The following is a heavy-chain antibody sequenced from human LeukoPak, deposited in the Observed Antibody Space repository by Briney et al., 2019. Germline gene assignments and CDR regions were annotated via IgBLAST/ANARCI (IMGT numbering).Heavy chain of an antibody. Sequence: SETLSLTCTVSGGSISSSSYYWGWIRQPPGKGLEWIGSIYYSGSTYYNPSLKSRVTISVDTSKNQFSLKLSSVTAADTAVYYCARGGSWYDSWGQGTLFIVSS. CDR2: IYYSGST. CDR1: GGSISSSSYY. J-gene: IGHJ5*01. CDR3: ARGGSWYDS. V-gene: IGHV4-39*07.